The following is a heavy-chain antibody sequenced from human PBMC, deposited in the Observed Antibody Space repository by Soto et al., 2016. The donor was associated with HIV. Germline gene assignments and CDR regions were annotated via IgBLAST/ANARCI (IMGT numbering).Heavy chain of an antibody. Sequence: EVQLVESGGGLVQPGGSLRLSCAASGFIFSDHYMDWVRQPPGKGLEWVGRTRNKANSYTTEYAASVKGRFTISRDDSKNSLYLQMNSLKAEDTAVYYCARERGSYSDYDQEYFDYWGQGTLGPPSPQ. J-gene: IGHJ4*02. CDR2: TRNKANSYTT. V-gene: IGHV3-72*01. CDR1: GFIFSDHY. CDR3: ARERGSYSDYDQEYFDY. D-gene: IGHD5-12*01.